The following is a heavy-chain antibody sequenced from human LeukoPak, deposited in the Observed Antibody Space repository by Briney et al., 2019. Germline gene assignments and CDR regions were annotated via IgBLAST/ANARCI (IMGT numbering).Heavy chain of an antibody. V-gene: IGHV3-15*01. D-gene: IGHD3-22*01. Sequence: GGSLRLSCAVSGFTFNNAWMSWVRQAPGKGLEWVGRIYSKTDDGTTDYAAPVKGRFTISGDDSKTTLYLQMNSLKTEDTAVYYCTTYSSGSFGYWGQGTLVTVSS. CDR1: GFTFNNAW. J-gene: IGHJ4*02. CDR2: IYSKTDDGTT. CDR3: TTYSSGSFGY.